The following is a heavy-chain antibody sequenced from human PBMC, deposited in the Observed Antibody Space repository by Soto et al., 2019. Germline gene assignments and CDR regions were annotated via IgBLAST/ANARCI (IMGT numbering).Heavy chain of an antibody. J-gene: IGHJ3*02. V-gene: IGHV1-69*13. Sequence: GASVKVSCKASGGTFSSYAISWVRQAPGQGLEWMGGIIPIFGTANYAQKFQGRVTITADESTSTAYMELSSLRSEDTAVYCCALRRDGYNHDAFDIWGQGTMVPVSS. CDR1: GGTFSSYA. CDR3: ALRRDGYNHDAFDI. CDR2: IIPIFGTA. D-gene: IGHD5-12*01.